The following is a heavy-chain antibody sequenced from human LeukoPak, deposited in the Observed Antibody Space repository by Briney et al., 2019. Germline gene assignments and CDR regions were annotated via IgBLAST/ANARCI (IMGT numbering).Heavy chain of an antibody. J-gene: IGHJ4*02. CDR1: GYTFTGYY. D-gene: IGHD4-17*01. CDR3: ARVNDYGDYVDY. CDR2: INPNSGGT. V-gene: IGHV1-2*02. Sequence: ASVKDSCKASGYTFTGYYMHWVRQAPGQGLEWMGWINPNSGGTNYAQKFQGGVTMTRDTSSSTAYMELSRLRSDDTAVYYCARVNDYGDYVDYWGQGTLVTVSS.